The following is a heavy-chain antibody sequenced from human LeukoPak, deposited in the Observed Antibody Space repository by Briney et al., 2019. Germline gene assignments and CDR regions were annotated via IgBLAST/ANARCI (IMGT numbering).Heavy chain of an antibody. V-gene: IGHV3-23*01. CDR2: VSGSGGVT. Sequence: PGGSLRLSCTASGFTFSNSAMHWVRQAPGKGLEWVSGVSGSGGVTYHAESVKGRFTISRDNSKNTLHLQMNSLRAEDTAVYYCATFLAIVTARDSLYFQHWGQGTLVTVSS. D-gene: IGHD3-3*02. CDR3: ATFLAIVTARDSLYFQH. J-gene: IGHJ1*01. CDR1: GFTFSNSA.